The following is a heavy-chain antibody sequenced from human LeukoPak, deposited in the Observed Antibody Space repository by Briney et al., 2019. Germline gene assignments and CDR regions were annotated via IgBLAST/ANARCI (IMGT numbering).Heavy chain of an antibody. J-gene: IGHJ3*02. D-gene: IGHD2-2*01. V-gene: IGHV4-59*06. CDR3: ARGDIVVVPAAISAFDI. CDR2: IYYSGST. CDR1: GGSISSYH. Sequence: PSETLSLTCTVSGGSISSYHWSWIRQHPGKGLEWIGYIYYSGSTYYNPSLKSRVTISVDTSKNQFSLKLSSVTAADTAVYYCARGDIVVVPAAISAFDIWGQGTMVTVSS.